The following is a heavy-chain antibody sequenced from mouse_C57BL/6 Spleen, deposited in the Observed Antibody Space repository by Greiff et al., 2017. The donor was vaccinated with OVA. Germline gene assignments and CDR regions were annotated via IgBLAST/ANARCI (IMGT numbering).Heavy chain of an antibody. CDR1: GYTLTDYN. Sequence: VQLQQSGPELVKPGASVKMSCKASGYTLTDYNMHWVKQSHGKSMEWIGYINPNTGGISYNQKFKGKATLHVNKSSSTAYMELRSLTAEDSAVYYCAREGFITTALDYWGQGTTLTVSS. J-gene: IGHJ2*01. D-gene: IGHD1-1*01. CDR3: AREGFITTALDY. V-gene: IGHV1-22*01. CDR2: INPNTGGI.